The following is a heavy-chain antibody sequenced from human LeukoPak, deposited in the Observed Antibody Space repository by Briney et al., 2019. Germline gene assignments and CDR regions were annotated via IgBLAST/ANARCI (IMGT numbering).Heavy chain of an antibody. CDR2: IYPGDSGT. CDR1: VYIFSNYW. D-gene: IGHD4-23*01. Sequence: GESLKISCVGSVYIFSNYWICCWRQMPGKGLEWMGVIYPGDSGTSYSPSFQGQVTISVDKSINTAYLQWSSLKASDSDIYYCAKYAVSRDEGVGSNSFASWGQGTLVTVTS. CDR3: AKYAVSRDEGVGSNSFAS. V-gene: IGHV5-51*01. J-gene: IGHJ5*01.